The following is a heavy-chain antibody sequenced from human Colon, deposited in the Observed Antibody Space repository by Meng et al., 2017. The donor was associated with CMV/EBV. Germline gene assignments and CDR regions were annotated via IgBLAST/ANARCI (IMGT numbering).Heavy chain of an antibody. CDR2: IGYDGTNK. V-gene: IGHV3-30*02. CDR1: GFTFNNFG. CDR3: AKKGSTGWYNFDY. Sequence: GESLKISCVASGFTFNNFGMHWVRQAPGKGLEWVTFIGYDGTNKFYADSVKGRFTISRDNSKNTLYLQMNNLRPEDTAVYYCAKKGSTGWYNFDYWGQGTLVTVSS. J-gene: IGHJ4*02. D-gene: IGHD6-19*01.